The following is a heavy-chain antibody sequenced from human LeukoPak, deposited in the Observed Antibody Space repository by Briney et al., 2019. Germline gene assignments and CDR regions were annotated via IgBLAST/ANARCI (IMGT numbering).Heavy chain of an antibody. Sequence: PSETLSLTCTVSGGSISGGTYYWSWIRQPAGKGLEWIGRIYTSGSTNYNPSLKSRVTISVDTSKNQFSLKLSSVTAADTAVYYCARDGTCSITSRLRGDYYYMDVWGKGTTVTVSS. CDR2: IYTSGST. CDR3: ARDGTCSITSRLRGDYYYMDV. V-gene: IGHV4-61*02. D-gene: IGHD2-2*01. J-gene: IGHJ6*03. CDR1: GGSISGGTYY.